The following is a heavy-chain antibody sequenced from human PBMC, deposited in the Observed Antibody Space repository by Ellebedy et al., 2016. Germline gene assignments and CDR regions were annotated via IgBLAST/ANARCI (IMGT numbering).Heavy chain of an antibody. CDR2: ISAYNGNT. Sequence: ASVKVSCKASGYTFTSYGISWVRQAPGQGLEWMGWISAYNGNTEYSQKFQGRVTITRDTSASTAYMELSSLRSEDTAVYYCARDWVSTLWFGEGGWFDPWGQGTLVTVSS. D-gene: IGHD3-10*01. CDR1: GYTFTSYG. J-gene: IGHJ5*02. V-gene: IGHV1-18*04. CDR3: ARDWVSTLWFGEGGWFDP.